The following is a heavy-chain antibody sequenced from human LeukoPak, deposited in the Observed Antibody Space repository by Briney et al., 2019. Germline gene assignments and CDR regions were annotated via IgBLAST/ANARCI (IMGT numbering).Heavy chain of an antibody. CDR3: ARLSLERDAFDI. CDR2: INHSGST. Sequence: PSETLPLTCAVYGGSFSGYYWSWIRQPPGKGLEWIGEINHSGSTNYNPSLKSRVTTSVDTSKNQFSLKLSSVTAADTAVYYCARLSLERDAFDIWGQGTMVTVSS. CDR1: GGSFSGYY. J-gene: IGHJ3*02. D-gene: IGHD1-1*01. V-gene: IGHV4-34*01.